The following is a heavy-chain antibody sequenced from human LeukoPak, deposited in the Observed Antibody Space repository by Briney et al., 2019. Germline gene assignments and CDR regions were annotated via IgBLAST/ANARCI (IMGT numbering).Heavy chain of an antibody. J-gene: IGHJ4*02. CDR1: GITFSTYA. D-gene: IGHD3-3*01. Sequence: GGSLRLSCAASGITFSTYAMTWVRQAPGKGLEWVSTISSSGGNTYYADSVKGRFTISRDNSKNTLYLQMNSLRAEDTAVYYCARIRSGYYHDYWGQGTLVTVSS. CDR3: ARIRSGYYHDY. CDR2: ISSSGGNT. V-gene: IGHV3-23*01.